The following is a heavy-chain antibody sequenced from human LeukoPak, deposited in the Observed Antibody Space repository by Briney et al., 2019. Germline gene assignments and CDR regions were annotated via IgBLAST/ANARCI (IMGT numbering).Heavy chain of an antibody. V-gene: IGHV1-2*02. J-gene: IGHJ4*02. CDR1: GYTFTDHY. CDR3: ARERTLTSCYDY. CDR2: INPNSGGT. Sequence: ASVKVSCKASGYTFTDHYMHWVRQAPGQGLEWMGWINPNSGGTNYAQKFQGRVTMTRDTSISTAYMELSRLRSDDTAVYYCARERTLTSCYDYWGQGTLVTVSS. D-gene: IGHD2-15*01.